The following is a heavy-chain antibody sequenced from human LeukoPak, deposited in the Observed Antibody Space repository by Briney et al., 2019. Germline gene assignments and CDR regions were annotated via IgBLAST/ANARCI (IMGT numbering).Heavy chain of an antibody. CDR1: GFTFSSYA. Sequence: PGGSLRLSCAAPGFTFSSYAMSWVRQAPGKGLEWVSAISGSGGSTYYADSVKGRFTISRDNSKNTLYLQMNSLRAEDTAVYYCAKDHHAFLEWSIPYFDYWGQGTLVTVSS. J-gene: IGHJ4*02. CDR3: AKDHHAFLEWSIPYFDY. V-gene: IGHV3-23*01. D-gene: IGHD3-3*01. CDR2: ISGSGGST.